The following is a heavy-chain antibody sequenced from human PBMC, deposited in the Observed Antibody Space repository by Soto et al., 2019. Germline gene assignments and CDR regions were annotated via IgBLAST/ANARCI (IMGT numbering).Heavy chain of an antibody. CDR3: ARVRTTTIFGVVIRDYYYYYMDV. CDR1: GGSISSYY. V-gene: IGHV4-59*01. CDR2: IYYSGST. J-gene: IGHJ6*03. Sequence: SETLSLTCTVSGGSISSYYWSWIRQPPGKGLEWIGYIYYSGSTNYNPSLKSRVTISVDTSKNQFSLKLSSVTAADTAVYYCARVRTTTIFGVVIRDYYYYYMDVWGKGTTVTVSS. D-gene: IGHD3-3*01.